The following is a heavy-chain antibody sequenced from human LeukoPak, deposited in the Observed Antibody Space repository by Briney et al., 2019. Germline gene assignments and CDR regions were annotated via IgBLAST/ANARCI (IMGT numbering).Heavy chain of an antibody. CDR3: ARTPSPMTGWLPPAEYFQH. D-gene: IGHD3-22*01. CDR2: INXXNGNT. CDR1: GXTXXSYA. V-gene: IGHV1-3*01. J-gene: IGHJ1*01. Sequence: SXXXXGXTXXSYAMXXXXQAPXXRLXXMXXINXXNGNTKYSQKFQGRVTITRDTSASTAYMELSSLRSEDTAVYYCARTPSPMTGWLPPAEYFQHWGQGTLVTVSS.